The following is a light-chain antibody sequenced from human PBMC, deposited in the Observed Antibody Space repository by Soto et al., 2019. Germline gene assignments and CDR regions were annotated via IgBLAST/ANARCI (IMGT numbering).Light chain of an antibody. J-gene: IGLJ3*02. V-gene: IGLV2-14*01. CDR2: GVT. CDR3: CSYTPAYTWV. CDR1: SSDVGVHNF. Sequence: QSALTQPASVSGSPGQSISISCTGSSSDVGVHNFVSWYQHHPGKAPKVLIYGVTNRPSGVSNRFSGSKSGNTASLTISGLQAEDEADYCCCSYTPAYTWVFGGGTKLTVL.